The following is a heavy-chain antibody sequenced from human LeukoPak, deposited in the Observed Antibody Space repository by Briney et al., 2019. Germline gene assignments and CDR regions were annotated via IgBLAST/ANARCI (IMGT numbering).Heavy chain of an antibody. Sequence: SDTLSLTCTVSGGSISSYYWSWIRQPPGKGLEWIGYIFSGGITNYNPSLKSRTTISLDTSESQFSLTVTSVTAADTAVYYCARGVCTSSYCYAGDYGLDVWGQGTTVTVSS. CDR3: ARGVCTSSYCYAGDYGLDV. CDR1: GGSISSYY. D-gene: IGHD2-2*01. J-gene: IGHJ6*02. CDR2: IFSGGIT. V-gene: IGHV4-59*08.